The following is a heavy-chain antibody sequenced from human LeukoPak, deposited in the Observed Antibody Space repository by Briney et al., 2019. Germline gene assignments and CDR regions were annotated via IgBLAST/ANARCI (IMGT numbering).Heavy chain of an antibody. J-gene: IGHJ4*02. CDR3: ARAGTTVTTFYYFDY. D-gene: IGHD4-17*01. CDR1: GFTFSSYA. V-gene: IGHV3-64*01. Sequence: GGSLRLSCAASGFTFSSYAMHWVRQAPGKGLEYVSAISSNGGSTYYANSVKGRFTISRDNSKNTLYLQMGSLRAEDMAVYYCARAGTTVTTFYYFDYWGQGTLVTVSS. CDR2: ISSNGGST.